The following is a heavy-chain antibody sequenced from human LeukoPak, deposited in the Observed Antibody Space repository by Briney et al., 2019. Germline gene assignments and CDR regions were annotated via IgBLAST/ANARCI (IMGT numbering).Heavy chain of an antibody. CDR3: TKDAGYASDY. Sequence: GGSLRLSCAASGFSFSTTWMHWVREAPGKGLEWVALIYSDSSRTTYADSVKGRFTISRDNAKNTVYLQMSSLRVEDTAVYFCTKDAGYASDYWGQGILVPVSS. CDR2: IYSDSSRT. D-gene: IGHD2-15*01. V-gene: IGHV3-74*01. CDR1: GFSFSTTW. J-gene: IGHJ4*02.